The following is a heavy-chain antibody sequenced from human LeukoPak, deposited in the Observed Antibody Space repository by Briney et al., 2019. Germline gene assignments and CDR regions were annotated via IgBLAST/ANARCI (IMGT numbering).Heavy chain of an antibody. V-gene: IGHV3-21*01. Sequence: SLRLSCAASGFTSSSYSMNWVRQAPGKGLEGVSSISSSYNYIYYADSLKGRFTVSRDNAKNSLYLQMNSLRAKDTAVYYCAREFYSYGVFDYWGQGTLVTVSS. CDR1: GFTSSSYS. D-gene: IGHD5-18*01. CDR2: ISSSYNYI. J-gene: IGHJ4*02. CDR3: AREFYSYGVFDY.